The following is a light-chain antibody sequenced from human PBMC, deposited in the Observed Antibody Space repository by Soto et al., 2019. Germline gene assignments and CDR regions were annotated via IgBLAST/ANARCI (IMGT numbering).Light chain of an antibody. Sequence: EIGVTQSPSTLSVSTGERATLSCRASQSVSSNLAWYQQKPGQAPRPLIYGASTRATGIPARFSGSGSGTEFTLTISSLQSEDFAVYYCQQYNNWPQTFAQGTKV. CDR1: QSVSSN. CDR2: GAS. V-gene: IGKV3-15*01. J-gene: IGKJ1*01. CDR3: QQYNNWPQT.